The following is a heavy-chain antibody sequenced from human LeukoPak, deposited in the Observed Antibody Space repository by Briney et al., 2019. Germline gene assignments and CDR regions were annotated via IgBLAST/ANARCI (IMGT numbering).Heavy chain of an antibody. J-gene: IGHJ4*02. V-gene: IGHV4-61*02. Sequence: SQTLSLTCTVSGGSISSGSYYWSWIRQPAGKGLEWIGRIYTSGSTNYNPSLKSRVTISVDTSKNQFSLKLSSVTAADTAVYYCARDKLGYCSSTSCATRGFDYWGQRTLVTVSS. CDR3: ARDKLGYCSSTSCATRGFDY. CDR1: GGSISSGSYY. D-gene: IGHD2-2*01. CDR2: IYTSGST.